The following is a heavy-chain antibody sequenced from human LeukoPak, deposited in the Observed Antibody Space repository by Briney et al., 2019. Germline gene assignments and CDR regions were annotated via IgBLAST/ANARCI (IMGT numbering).Heavy chain of an antibody. CDR3: ARGGGYWNYVY. J-gene: IGHJ4*02. D-gene: IGHD1-7*01. CDR1: GYTFTGYY. Sequence: ASLKVSCKASGYTFTGYYMHWARQAPGQGPEWMGWINPNSGDTNYAKKFQGRVTMTRDTSISTAYMELSRLRSDDTAVYFCARGGGYWNYVYWGQGTLVTVSS. V-gene: IGHV1-2*02. CDR2: INPNSGDT.